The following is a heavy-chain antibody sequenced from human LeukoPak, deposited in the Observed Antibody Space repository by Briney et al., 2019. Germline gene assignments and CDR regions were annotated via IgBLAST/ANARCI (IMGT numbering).Heavy chain of an antibody. J-gene: IGHJ4*02. CDR1: GFTFSGYD. Sequence: GGAVRLSCAASGFTFSGYDLHWVRQVTGEGLEWVSAIGAAGGTYYLGSVKGRFTISRENAKNSLYLQMNSLRAGDTAVYYCARGSRVEGASPHFDSWGQGTLVTVSS. V-gene: IGHV3-13*01. CDR2: IGAAGGT. D-gene: IGHD1-26*01. CDR3: ARGSRVEGASPHFDS.